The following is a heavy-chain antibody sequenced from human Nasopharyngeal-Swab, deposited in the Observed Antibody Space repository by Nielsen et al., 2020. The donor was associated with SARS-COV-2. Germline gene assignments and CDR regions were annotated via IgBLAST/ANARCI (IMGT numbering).Heavy chain of an antibody. CDR3: ARGPGGSYFDS. CDR2: IRSSGNTM. Sequence: GESLKISCAASGFTFSSSEMTWVRQAPGKGLEWVSYIRSSGNTMYYADSVKGRFTISRDNAKNSLYLQMNSLRAEDTAVYYCARGPGGSYFDSWGQGTLVTVSS. V-gene: IGHV3-48*03. D-gene: IGHD1-26*01. CDR1: GFTFSSSE. J-gene: IGHJ4*02.